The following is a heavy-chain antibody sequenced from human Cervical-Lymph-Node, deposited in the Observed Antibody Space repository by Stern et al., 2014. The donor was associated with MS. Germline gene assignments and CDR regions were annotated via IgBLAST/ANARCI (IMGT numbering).Heavy chain of an antibody. D-gene: IGHD3-16*01. CDR1: GGSFSGYY. J-gene: IGHJ4*02. CDR3: ARDGVRGNYVWGD. V-gene: IGHV4-34*01. Sequence: QVQLQQWGAGLLKPSETLSLTCAVYGGSFSGYYWSWIRQPPGKGLEWIGEINHDGSTNYNPSLKSRVTMSVDTSKNQFSLKLSSVTAADTAMYYCARDGVRGNYVWGDWGQGTLVTVSS. CDR2: INHDGST.